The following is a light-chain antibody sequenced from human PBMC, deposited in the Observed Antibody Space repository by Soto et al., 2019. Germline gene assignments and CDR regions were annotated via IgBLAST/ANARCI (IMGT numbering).Light chain of an antibody. Sequence: RNHLAWYQQKPGLAPRLLIYDASTRATGIPDRFSGSGSGTDFTLTIIRLEPEDFSGYYCQHRYDLPVPFGQGRLPEV. CDR2: DAS. CDR1: RNH. J-gene: IGKJ5*01. V-gene: IGKV3-11*01. CDR3: QHRYDLPVP.